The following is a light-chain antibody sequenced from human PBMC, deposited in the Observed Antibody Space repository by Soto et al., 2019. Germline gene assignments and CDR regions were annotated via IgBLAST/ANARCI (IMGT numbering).Light chain of an antibody. Sequence: EIVMTQSAATLSVSPGERATLSCRASQSISSSLAWYQQKPGQAPRLLIYGASPRATGILDRFSGSGSGTDFTLTTSRLEPEDFAVYYCQQYGSSPLTFGGGTKVDIK. V-gene: IGKV3-20*01. CDR1: QSISSS. J-gene: IGKJ4*01. CDR3: QQYGSSPLT. CDR2: GAS.